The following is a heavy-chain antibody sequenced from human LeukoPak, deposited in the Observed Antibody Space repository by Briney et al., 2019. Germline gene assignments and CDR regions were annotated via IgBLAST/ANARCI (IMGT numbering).Heavy chain of an antibody. Sequence: GGSLRLSCAASGFTFSSYAMSWVRQAPGKGLEWVSAISGSGGSTYYADSVKGRFTISRDNSKNTLYLQMNSLRAEDTAVYYCAKDLVWFGELFSYYFDYWGQGTLVTVSS. CDR3: AKDLVWFGELFSYYFDY. J-gene: IGHJ4*02. V-gene: IGHV3-23*01. CDR2: ISGSGGST. CDR1: GFTFSSYA. D-gene: IGHD3-10*01.